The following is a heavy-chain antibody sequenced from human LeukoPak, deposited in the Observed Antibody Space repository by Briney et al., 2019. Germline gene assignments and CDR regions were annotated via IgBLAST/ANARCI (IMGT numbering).Heavy chain of an antibody. V-gene: IGHV7-4-1*02. CDR2: INTNTGNP. D-gene: IGHD1-26*01. J-gene: IGHJ4*01. CDR1: GYTFTNFA. CDR3: ARARSGSYSVRDFDY. Sequence: ASVKVSCKASGYTFTNFAMNWVRQAPGQGLEWMGWINTNTGNPTYAQGFTGRFVFSLDTSVSTAYLQISSLKAEDTAVYYCARARSGSYSVRDFDYWGQGTLVTVSS.